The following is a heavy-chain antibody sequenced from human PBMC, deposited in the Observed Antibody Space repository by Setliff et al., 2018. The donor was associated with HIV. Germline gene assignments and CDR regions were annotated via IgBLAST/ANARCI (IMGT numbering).Heavy chain of an antibody. J-gene: IGHJ3*02. Sequence: NPSETLSLTCTVSNGSISYYYWTWIRQPPGKGLEFIGYIYYSGSTNCNPSLNSRVTLSLDTSRNQFSLKLSSVTAADTAVYYCARQGGYSSPLSIWGQGTMVTVSS. CDR1: NGSISYYY. V-gene: IGHV4-59*08. CDR3: ARQGGYSSPLSI. CDR2: IYYSGST. D-gene: IGHD6-19*01.